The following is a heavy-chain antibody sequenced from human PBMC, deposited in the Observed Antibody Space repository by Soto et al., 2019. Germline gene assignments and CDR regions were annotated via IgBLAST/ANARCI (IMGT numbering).Heavy chain of an antibody. CDR2: ISNTDRTI. D-gene: IGHD5-12*01. CDR3: AREGGYRGYDFLDY. J-gene: IGHJ4*02. Sequence: GGSLRLSCAASGFTFSDYYMTWIRQAPGKGLEWVSYISNTDRTIHYADSVKGRFTISRDNTKNSLYLQMNSLRGDDTAVYYCAREGGYRGYDFLDYWGQGILVTVSS. V-gene: IGHV3-11*01. CDR1: GFTFSDYY.